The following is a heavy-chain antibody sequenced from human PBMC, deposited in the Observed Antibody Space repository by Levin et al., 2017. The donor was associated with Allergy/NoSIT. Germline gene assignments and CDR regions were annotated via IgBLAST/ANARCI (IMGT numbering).Heavy chain of an antibody. Sequence: SETLSLTCTVSGGSISGGGYHWTWIRQHPEMGLEWIVYLYYSGSTFYNPFHNSRPMISVDTSKNQFSLNVSSVTAADTAVYYSAREDGSTFDFWGQRALVTVAS. CDR2: LYYSGST. D-gene: IGHD2-2*03. CDR3: AREDGSTFDF. J-gene: IGHJ4*02. V-gene: IGHV4-31*03. CDR1: GGSISGGGYH.